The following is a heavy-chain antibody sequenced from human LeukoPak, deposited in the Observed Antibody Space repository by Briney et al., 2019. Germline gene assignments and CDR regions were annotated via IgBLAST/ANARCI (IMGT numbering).Heavy chain of an antibody. CDR1: GFTFSSYA. V-gene: IGHV3-23*01. Sequence: GGSLRLSCAASGFTFSSYAMTWVRQAPGKGLEWVSIISGSGGGTYYADSVKGRFTISRDNSKNTVYLQMNSLRAEDTAVYYCAKLHSSSWYNPTDYRVQGTLVTVSS. D-gene: IGHD6-13*01. J-gene: IGHJ4*02. CDR2: ISGSGGGT. CDR3: AKLHSSSWYNPTDY.